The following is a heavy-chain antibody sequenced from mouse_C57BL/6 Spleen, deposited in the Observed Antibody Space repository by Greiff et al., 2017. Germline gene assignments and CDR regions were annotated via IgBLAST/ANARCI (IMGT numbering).Heavy chain of an antibody. D-gene: IGHD2-4*01. Sequence: VQLQQSGAELVKPGASVKISCKASGYAFSGYWMNWVKQRTGKGLEWIGQIYPGDGDTNYNGKFKGKATLTADKSSNTAYLQLSSLTSEDTAVYYCTRDYDGDYWGQGTTLTVSS. CDR3: TRDYDGDY. V-gene: IGHV1-80*01. CDR2: IYPGDGDT. J-gene: IGHJ2*01. CDR1: GYAFSGYW.